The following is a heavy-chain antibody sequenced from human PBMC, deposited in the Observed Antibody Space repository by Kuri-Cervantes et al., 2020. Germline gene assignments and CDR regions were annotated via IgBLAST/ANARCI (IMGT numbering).Heavy chain of an antibody. D-gene: IGHD3-22*01. Sequence: SETLSLTCTVSGGSISSYYWSWIRQPAGKGLEWIGRIYTSGSTNYNPSLKSRVTMSVDTSKNQSSLKLSSVTAADTAVYYCARRGYYYDSSGYRAYYFDYWGQGTLVTVSS. CDR1: GGSISSYY. CDR3: ARRGYYYDSSGYRAYYFDY. J-gene: IGHJ4*02. V-gene: IGHV4-4*07. CDR2: IYTSGST.